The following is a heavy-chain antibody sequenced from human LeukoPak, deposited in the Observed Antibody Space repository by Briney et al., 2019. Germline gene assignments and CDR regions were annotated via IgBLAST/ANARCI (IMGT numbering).Heavy chain of an antibody. V-gene: IGHV3-74*01. Sequence: PGGSLRLSCAASGFTFISYWMHWVRQAPGKGLVWVSRINSDGSSTSYADSVKGRFTISRDNAKNTLYLQMNSLRAEDTAVYYCARDRAVAGNNGWFDPWGQGTLVTVSS. J-gene: IGHJ5*02. CDR2: INSDGSST. D-gene: IGHD6-19*01. CDR3: ARDRAVAGNNGWFDP. CDR1: GFTFISYW.